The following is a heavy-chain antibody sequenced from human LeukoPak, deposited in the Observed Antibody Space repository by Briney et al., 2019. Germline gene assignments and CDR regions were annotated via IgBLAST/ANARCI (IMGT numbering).Heavy chain of an antibody. CDR3: ASPDILTGYYTFDY. J-gene: IGHJ4*02. V-gene: IGHV1-69*05. CDR1: GGTFSSYA. D-gene: IGHD3-9*01. CDR2: IIPILGTA. Sequence: SVKVSCKASGGTFSSYAISWVRQAPGQGLEWMGGIIPILGTANYAQKFQGRVTITTDESTSTAYMELSSLRSEDTAVYYCASPDILTGYYTFDYWGQGTLVTVSS.